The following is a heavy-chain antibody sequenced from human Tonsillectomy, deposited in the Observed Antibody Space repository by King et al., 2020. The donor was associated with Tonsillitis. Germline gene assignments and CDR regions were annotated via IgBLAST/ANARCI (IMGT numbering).Heavy chain of an antibody. D-gene: IGHD3-10*01. CDR1: GGSISSGGYS. CDR3: ARVFMVRGVITPVWFDP. J-gene: IGHJ5*02. CDR2: IYYSGST. V-gene: IGHV4-30-4*07. Sequence: QLQESGPGLVKPSQTLSLTCAVSGGSISSGGYSWSWIRQPPGKGLEWIGYIYYSGSTYYNPSLKSRVTISVDTSKNQFSLKLSSVTAADTAVYYCARVFMVRGVITPVWFDPWGQGTLVTVSS.